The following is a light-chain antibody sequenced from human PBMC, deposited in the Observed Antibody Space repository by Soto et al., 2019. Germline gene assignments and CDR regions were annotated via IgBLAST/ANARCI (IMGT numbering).Light chain of an antibody. Sequence: EIVLTQSPGTLSLSPGERATLSCRASQSVRSNYLAWYQQKPGQAPRLLIYGASSRATGIPDRFSGSGSETDFTLTISRLEPEDFAVYYCQQYGSSSWTFGQGTKVEIK. CDR3: QQYGSSSWT. J-gene: IGKJ1*01. V-gene: IGKV3-20*01. CDR2: GAS. CDR1: QSVRSNY.